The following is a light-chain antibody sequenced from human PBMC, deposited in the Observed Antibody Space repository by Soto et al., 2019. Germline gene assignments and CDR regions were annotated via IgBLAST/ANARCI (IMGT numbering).Light chain of an antibody. CDR2: EGS. CDR3: CSYAGSSTLV. CDR1: SSDVGSYNL. Sequence: QSVLTQPASVSGSPGQSITISCTGTSSDVGSYNLVSWYQQHPGKAPKLMIYEGSKRPSGVSNRFSGSKSGNTASLTISGLQAEDEADYYCCSYAGSSTLVFGTGTKLPS. V-gene: IGLV2-23*01. J-gene: IGLJ1*01.